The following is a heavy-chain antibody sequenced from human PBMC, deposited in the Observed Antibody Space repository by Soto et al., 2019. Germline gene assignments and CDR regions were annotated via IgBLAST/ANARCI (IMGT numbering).Heavy chain of an antibody. CDR1: GGTFSSHA. D-gene: IGHD3-3*01. V-gene: IGHV1-69*01. Sequence: QVQLVQSGAEVKKPGSSVKVSCKTSGGTFSSHAISWVRQAPGQGLEWMGGIIPILGTANYAQKFQGRVRITADESTSKAYMGLSSLSSEDTAVYYCARGPDFWSGYYDYYYYGMDVWGQGTTVTVSS. CDR2: IIPILGTA. CDR3: ARGPDFWSGYYDYYYYGMDV. J-gene: IGHJ6*02.